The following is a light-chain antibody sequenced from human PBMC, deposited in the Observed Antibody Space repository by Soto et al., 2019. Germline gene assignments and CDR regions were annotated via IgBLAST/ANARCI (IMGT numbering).Light chain of an antibody. CDR1: ESISSW. CDR3: QQYISYPKT. Sequence: DIQMTQSPSTLSASVGDRVTIVCRASESISSWLAWYQQKPGKAPKLLIYKASSLESGVPSRFSGSGSGTEFTLTISSLQAVDFATDSCQQYISYPKTLGQGTKVDIK. J-gene: IGKJ1*01. V-gene: IGKV1-5*03. CDR2: KAS.